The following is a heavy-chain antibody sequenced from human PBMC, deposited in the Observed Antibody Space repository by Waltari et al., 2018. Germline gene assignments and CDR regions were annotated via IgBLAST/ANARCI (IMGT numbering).Heavy chain of an antibody. J-gene: IGHJ3*02. V-gene: IGHV3-48*01. Sequence: EVQLVESGGGSVQPGGSLRLSCAASEFTFSSYSMNWVRQAPGQGVELGAYISNSRTTIYYADSVKGRFTISRDNDQNSLYLQMNSLRAEDTAVYYCAREIRGTGYFPDAFDIWGQGTMVTVSS. D-gene: IGHD3-9*01. CDR1: EFTFSSYS. CDR3: AREIRGTGYFPDAFDI. CDR2: ISNSRTTI.